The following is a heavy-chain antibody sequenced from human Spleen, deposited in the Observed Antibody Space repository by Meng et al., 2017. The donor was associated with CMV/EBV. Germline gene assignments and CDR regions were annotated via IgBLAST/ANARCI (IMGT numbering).Heavy chain of an antibody. CDR3: AKDSAPTARGYNWFDP. J-gene: IGHJ5*02. CDR1: GFTFSSYP. V-gene: IGHV3-30*02. D-gene: IGHD2-2*01. Sequence: SGFTFSSYPMHWVRQAPGKGLEWVAFIRYDGSQYYIDSVKGRFTISRDNSRDTLHLQMNSLRGDDTAVYYCAKDSAPTARGYNWFDPWGQGTLVTVSS. CDR2: IRYDGSQ.